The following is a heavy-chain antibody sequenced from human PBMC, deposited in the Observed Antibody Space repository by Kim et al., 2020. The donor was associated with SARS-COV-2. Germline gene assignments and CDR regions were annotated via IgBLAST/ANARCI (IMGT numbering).Heavy chain of an antibody. V-gene: IGHV3-23*01. D-gene: IGHD1-1*01. J-gene: IGHJ4*02. CDR3: VATWN. CDR2: SGRGDST. Sequence: SGRGDSTHYADSVKGRFTISRDNSKSMLYLQMNSLRAEDAAVYYCVATWNWGQGTLVTVSS.